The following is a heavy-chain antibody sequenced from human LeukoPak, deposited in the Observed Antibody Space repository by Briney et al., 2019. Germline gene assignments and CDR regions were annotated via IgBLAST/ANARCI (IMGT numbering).Heavy chain of an antibody. V-gene: IGHV4-39*07. Sequence: SETLSLTCTVSGGSISSSSYYWGWVRQPPGKGLEWIGSIYYSGSTYYNPSLKSRVTISVDTSKNQFSLKLSSVTAADTAVYYCARVPWKNGDIVVVPAAMYAFDIWGQGTMVTVSS. CDR3: ARVPWKNGDIVVVPAAMYAFDI. CDR1: GGSISSSSYY. CDR2: IYYSGST. J-gene: IGHJ3*02. D-gene: IGHD2-2*01.